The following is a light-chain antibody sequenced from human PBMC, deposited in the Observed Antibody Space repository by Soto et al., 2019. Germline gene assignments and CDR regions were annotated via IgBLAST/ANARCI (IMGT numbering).Light chain of an antibody. CDR3: LQTFNTPIP. Sequence: DIQMTQSPSSLSASAGDTVTITCRASQNITDYLSWYQQTPGKAPKVLIYSSFIQHDGVSSRVSGDGSGTAFTLTITGLQPEDFATYYCLQTFNTPIPFGGGTTVEVK. J-gene: IGKJ4*01. CDR2: SSF. CDR1: QNITDY. V-gene: IGKV1-39*01.